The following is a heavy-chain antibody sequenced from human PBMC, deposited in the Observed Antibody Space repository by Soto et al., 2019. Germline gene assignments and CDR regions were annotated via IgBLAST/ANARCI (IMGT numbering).Heavy chain of an antibody. CDR2: IYYSGST. J-gene: IGHJ4*02. CDR3: ARTRAVAGLIDY. V-gene: IGHV4-39*01. D-gene: IGHD6-19*01. Sequence: QLQLQESGPGLVKPSETLSLTCTVSGGSITSSSYYWGWIRQPPGKVLEWIGSIYYSGSTYYNPSRKSRVTISVDTSKSQFSLKLSSVTAADTAVYYCARTRAVAGLIDYWGQGTLVTVSS. CDR1: GGSITSSSYY.